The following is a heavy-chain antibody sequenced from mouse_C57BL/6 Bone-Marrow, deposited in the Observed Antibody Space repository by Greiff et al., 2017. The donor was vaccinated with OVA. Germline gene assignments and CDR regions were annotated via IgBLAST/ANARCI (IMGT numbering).Heavy chain of an antibody. CDR2: INPNNGGT. Sequence: EVKLMESGPELVKPGASVKMSCKASGYTFTDYNMHWVKQSHGKSLEWIGYINPNNGGTSYNQKFKGKATLTVNKSSSTAYMELRSLTSEDSAVYYCARKDYYGSSYYFDYWGQGTTLTVSS. CDR1: GYTFTDYN. D-gene: IGHD1-1*01. J-gene: IGHJ2*01. V-gene: IGHV1-22*01. CDR3: ARKDYYGSSYYFDY.